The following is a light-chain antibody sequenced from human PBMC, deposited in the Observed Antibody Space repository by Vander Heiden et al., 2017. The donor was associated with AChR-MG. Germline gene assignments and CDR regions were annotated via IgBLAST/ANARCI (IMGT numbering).Light chain of an antibody. CDR3: QTWGTVIPYV. J-gene: IGLJ1*01. CDR1: SGHTKNA. CDR2: INSDGSR. V-gene: IGLV4-69*01. Sequence: QPVLTQSPSASASLGASVRLTCTLSSGHTKNAIAWHQQRPGKGPRYLMKINSDGSRRKGDGISDRFSGSSSGAERYLTISSLQFEDEADYYCQTWGTVIPYVFGTGTKVTVL.